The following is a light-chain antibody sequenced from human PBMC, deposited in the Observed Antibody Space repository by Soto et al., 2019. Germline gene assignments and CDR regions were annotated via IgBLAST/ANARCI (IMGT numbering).Light chain of an antibody. V-gene: IGKV3-15*01. CDR3: QHYNNWPPWT. Sequence: EIVMTQSPATLSVSPGERATLSCRASQSVSSNLAWYQQKPGQAPRLLIHGASTKATGIPARFSGSGSGTEFTLTTTRLQSEDFAVYYCQHYNNWPPWTFGQGTKVEIK. CDR1: QSVSSN. J-gene: IGKJ1*01. CDR2: GAS.